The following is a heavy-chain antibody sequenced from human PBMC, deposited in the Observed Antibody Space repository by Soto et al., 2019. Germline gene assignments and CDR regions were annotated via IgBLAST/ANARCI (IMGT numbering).Heavy chain of an antibody. Sequence: ASVKVSCKASGYTFTGDYMHWVRQAPGQGLEWMGWINPNSGGANYAQKFQGRVTMTRDTSISTAYVELNRLTSDDTAVYYCARDRGYSYAFDSWGQGTLVTVSS. J-gene: IGHJ4*02. CDR3: ARDRGYSYAFDS. D-gene: IGHD5-18*01. V-gene: IGHV1-2*02. CDR2: INPNSGGA. CDR1: GYTFTGDY.